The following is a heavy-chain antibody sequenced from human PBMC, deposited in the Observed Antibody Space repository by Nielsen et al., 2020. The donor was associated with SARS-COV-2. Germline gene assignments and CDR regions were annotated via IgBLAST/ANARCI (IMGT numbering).Heavy chain of an antibody. CDR3: ARAGYYDSSGSRNFHYYGMDV. V-gene: IGHV1-18*01. CDR1: GYIFTSYG. J-gene: IGHJ6*02. CDR2: ISVYNGDT. D-gene: IGHD3-22*01. Sequence: ASVKVSCKAFGYIFTSYGISWVRQAPGEGLEWMGWISVYNGDTKYAQKVQGRVTMTTDIPTKTAYMELRSLGSGDTAVYYCARAGYYDSSGSRNFHYYGMDVWGQGTTVTVSS.